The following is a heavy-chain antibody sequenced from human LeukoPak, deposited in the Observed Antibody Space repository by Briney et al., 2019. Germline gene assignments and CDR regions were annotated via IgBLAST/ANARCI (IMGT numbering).Heavy chain of an antibody. J-gene: IGHJ4*02. CDR1: GFTFSSYA. CDR3: ARGSYSSGWYDFDY. Sequence: PGGSLRLSCAASGFTFSSYAMSWVRQAPGKGLEWVSAISGSGGSTYYADSVKGRFTISRDNSKNTLYLQMNSLRAEDTAVYYCARGSYSSGWYDFDYWGQGTLVTVSS. V-gene: IGHV3-23*01. CDR2: ISGSGGST. D-gene: IGHD6-19*01.